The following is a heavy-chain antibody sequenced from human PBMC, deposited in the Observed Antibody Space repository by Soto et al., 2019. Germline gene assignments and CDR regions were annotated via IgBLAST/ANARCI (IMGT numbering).Heavy chain of an antibody. Sequence: SETLSLTCTVSGGSISSGGYYWSWIRQHPGKGLEWIGYIYYSGSTYYNPSLKSRVTISVDTSKNQFSPKLSSVTAADTAVYYCARDRPLSSGYANDAFDIWGQGTMVTVSS. CDR2: IYYSGST. D-gene: IGHD3-22*01. J-gene: IGHJ3*02. V-gene: IGHV4-31*03. CDR3: ARDRPLSSGYANDAFDI. CDR1: GGSISSGGYY.